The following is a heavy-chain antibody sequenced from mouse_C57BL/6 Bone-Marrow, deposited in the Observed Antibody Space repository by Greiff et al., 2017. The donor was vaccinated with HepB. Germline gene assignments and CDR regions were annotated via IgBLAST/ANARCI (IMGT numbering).Heavy chain of an antibody. CDR2: FYPGSGSI. Sequence: QVQLQQSGAELVKPGASVKLSCKASGYTFTEYTIHWVKQRSGQGLEWIGWFYPGSGSIKYNEKFKDKATLTADKSSSTVDMELSRLTSEDSAVYFCARHEEGYYYGSSYSYYFDYWGQGTTLTVSS. D-gene: IGHD1-1*01. V-gene: IGHV1-62-2*01. CDR1: GYTFTEYT. CDR3: ARHEEGYYYGSSYSYYFDY. J-gene: IGHJ2*01.